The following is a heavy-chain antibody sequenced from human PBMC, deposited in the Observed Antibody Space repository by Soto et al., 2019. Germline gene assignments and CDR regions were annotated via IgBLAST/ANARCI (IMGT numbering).Heavy chain of an antibody. CDR2: ISGNGGTT. Sequence: PGGSLRLSCAASGFTFSDYYMTWIRQAPGKGLEWVSGISGNGGTTYYADSVKGRFIISRDNSKNTLFLQMNSLRAEDSAIYYCAKRFAYSSGLDGFDIWGQGTMVTVS. CDR1: GFTFSDYY. D-gene: IGHD6-19*01. J-gene: IGHJ3*02. V-gene: IGHV3-23*01. CDR3: AKRFAYSSGLDGFDI.